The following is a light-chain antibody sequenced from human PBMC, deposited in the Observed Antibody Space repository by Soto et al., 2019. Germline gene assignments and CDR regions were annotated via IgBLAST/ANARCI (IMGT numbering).Light chain of an antibody. CDR1: QSVSSK. J-gene: IGKJ1*01. V-gene: IGKV3-15*01. Sequence: EIVMTQSPATLSVSPGERATLSCRASQSVSSKLAWYQQKPGQAPRLLIYGASTRATGIPARFSGSGSGTEFTLTFSSLQSEDFAVYYCQQYNNWSPWMFGQGTKVEIK. CDR2: GAS. CDR3: QQYNNWSPWM.